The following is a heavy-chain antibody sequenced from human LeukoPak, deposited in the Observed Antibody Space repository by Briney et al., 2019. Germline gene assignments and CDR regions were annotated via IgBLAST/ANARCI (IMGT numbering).Heavy chain of an antibody. V-gene: IGHV4-59*12. J-gene: IGHJ4*02. D-gene: IGHD1-7*01. CDR2: IYYSGST. CDR1: GGSIRGYY. Sequence: SETLSLTCTVSGGSIRGYYWSWLRQPPGKGLDWIGYIYYSGSTNYNPSLKSRVTISVDMSKNQFSLQLNSETPEDTAVYYCARDQDGTGTAGSFDYWGQGTLVTVSS. CDR3: ARDQDGTGTAGSFDY.